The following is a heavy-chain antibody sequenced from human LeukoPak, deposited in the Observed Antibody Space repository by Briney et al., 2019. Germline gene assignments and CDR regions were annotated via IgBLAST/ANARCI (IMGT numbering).Heavy chain of an antibody. V-gene: IGHV3-21*01. CDR1: GFTFSSYS. Sequence: GGSLRLSCAASGFTFSSYSMNWVRQAPGKGLEWVSSISTSGSYIYYANSMKGRFTISRDNAKNSLYLQMNSLRVEDSAVYYCAADLIHYYASGAKTWGQGTLVTVSS. CDR2: ISTSGSYI. J-gene: IGHJ5*02. D-gene: IGHD3-10*01. CDR3: AADLIHYYASGAKT.